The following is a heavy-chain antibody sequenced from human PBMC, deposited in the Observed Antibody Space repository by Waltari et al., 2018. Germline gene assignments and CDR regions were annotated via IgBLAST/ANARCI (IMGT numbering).Heavy chain of an antibody. D-gene: IGHD4-17*01. J-gene: IGHJ4*02. CDR1: GGSVSSGSYY. V-gene: IGHV4-61*01. CDR2: ISYSGGT. Sequence: QVQLQESGPGLVKPSETLSLTCTVSGGSVSSGSYYWSWIRQPPGKGLEWIGYISYSGGTNYNPSIKSGCTRAVDTSKNQFSLKLSSVTAADTAVYYCARVGSGGTTVLEWGQGTLVTVSS. CDR3: ARVGSGGTTVLE.